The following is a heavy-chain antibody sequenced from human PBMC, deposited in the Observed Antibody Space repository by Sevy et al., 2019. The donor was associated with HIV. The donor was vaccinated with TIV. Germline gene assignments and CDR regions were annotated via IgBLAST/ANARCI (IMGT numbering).Heavy chain of an antibody. D-gene: IGHD3-10*01. J-gene: IGHJ4*02. CDR3: ARGANYLGSGSHPNLDY. CDR1: GFTFSSYG. V-gene: IGHV3-33*01. Sequence: GGSLRLSCAASGFTFSSYGMHWVRQAPGKGLEWAALIWYDGGNKYYADSVKGRFTISRDNSKNTMYLQMNSLRAEDTAVYYCARGANYLGSGSHPNLDYWGQGTLVTVSS. CDR2: IWYDGGNK.